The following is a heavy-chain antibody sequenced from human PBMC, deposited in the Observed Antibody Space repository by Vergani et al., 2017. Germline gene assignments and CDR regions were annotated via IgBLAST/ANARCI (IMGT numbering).Heavy chain of an antibody. CDR2: IYYSGST. V-gene: IGHV4-39*02. CDR1: AGSISSSSYY. Sequence: QLQLQESGPGLVKPSETLSLTCTVSAGSISSSSYYWGWFRQPPGKGLEWIGSIYYSGSTYYNPSLKSRVTISVDTSKNQFSLKLSSVTAADTAVYYCAGENDAFDVWGQGTMVTVSS. CDR3: AGENDAFDV. J-gene: IGHJ3*01.